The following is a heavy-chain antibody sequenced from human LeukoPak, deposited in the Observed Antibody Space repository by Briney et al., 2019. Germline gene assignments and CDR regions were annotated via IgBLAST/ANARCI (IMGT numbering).Heavy chain of an antibody. J-gene: IGHJ4*02. CDR2: ISHDGTIE. V-gene: IGHV3-30-3*02. D-gene: IGHD3-9*01. Sequence: GGSLRLSCVASGFIFSSCAMYWVRQAPGKGLEWVAVISHDGTIEYYTDSVKGRFTISRDNSKNRLYLQMNSLRAEDTAVYYCAKSPTYYDILNYFDYWGQGTLVTVSS. CDR3: AKSPTYYDILNYFDY. CDR1: GFIFSSCA.